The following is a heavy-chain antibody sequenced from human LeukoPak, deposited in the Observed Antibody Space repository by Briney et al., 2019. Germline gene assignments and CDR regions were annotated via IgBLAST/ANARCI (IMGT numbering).Heavy chain of an antibody. V-gene: IGHV4-30-2*01. CDR1: GGSISSDGYY. CDR3: ARAFPFDDYGDPDAFDI. Sequence: PSETLSLTCAVSGGSISSDGYYWGWIRQPPGKGLEWIGSIYHSGSTYYNPSLKSRVTISVDRSKNQFSLKLSSVTAADTAVYYCARAFPFDDYGDPDAFDIWGQGTMVTVSS. D-gene: IGHD4-17*01. CDR2: IYHSGST. J-gene: IGHJ3*02.